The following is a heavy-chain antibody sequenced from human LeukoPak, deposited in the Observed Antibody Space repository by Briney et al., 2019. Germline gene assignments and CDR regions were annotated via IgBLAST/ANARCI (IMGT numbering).Heavy chain of an antibody. Sequence: ASVKVSCKASRYTFTGYYMHWVRQAPGQGLEWMGWINPNSGVTDYAQNFQGRVTMTRDTSISTAYVELSRLRSDDTAVYYCATLSSSWTYDYWGQGTLVTVSS. V-gene: IGHV1-2*02. CDR2: INPNSGVT. D-gene: IGHD6-13*01. CDR1: RYTFTGYY. J-gene: IGHJ4*02. CDR3: ATLSSSWTYDY.